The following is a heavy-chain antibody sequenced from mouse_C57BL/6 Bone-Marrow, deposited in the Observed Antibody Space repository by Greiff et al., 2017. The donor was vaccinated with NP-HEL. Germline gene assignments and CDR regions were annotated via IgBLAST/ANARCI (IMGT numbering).Heavy chain of an antibody. CDR3: TSLTGTWFAY. CDR2: IDPETGGT. Sequence: VQLQQSGAELVRPGASVTLSCKASGYTFTDYEMHWVKQTPVPGLEWIGAIDPETGGTDYNQKFKGKAILTADKSSSTAYMELRSLTSEDSAVYYCTSLTGTWFAYWGQGTLVTVSA. D-gene: IGHD4-1*01. CDR1: GYTFTDYE. V-gene: IGHV1-15*01. J-gene: IGHJ3*01.